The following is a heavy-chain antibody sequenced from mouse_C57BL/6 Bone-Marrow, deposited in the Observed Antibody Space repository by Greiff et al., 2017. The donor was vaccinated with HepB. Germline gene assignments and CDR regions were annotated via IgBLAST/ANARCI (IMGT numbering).Heavy chain of an antibody. CDR2: IDTSDSYT. D-gene: IGHD1-1*01. J-gene: IGHJ1*03. CDR1: GYTFTSYW. CDR3: ARRSTVVGPCYWYFDV. V-gene: IGHV1-59*01. Sequence: QVQLQQPGAELVRPGTSVKLSCKASGYTFTSYWMHWVKQRPGQGLEWIGVIDTSDSYTNYNQKFKGKAKVTVDTSSSTAYMELSSLTSEDSAVYYGARRSTVVGPCYWYFDVWGTGTTVTVSS.